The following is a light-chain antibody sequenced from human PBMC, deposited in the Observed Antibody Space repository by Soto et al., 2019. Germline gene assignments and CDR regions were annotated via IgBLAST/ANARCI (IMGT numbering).Light chain of an antibody. CDR1: QSVSSNY. Sequence: EIVLTQSPGTLSLSPGERATLSCRASQSVSSNYLAWYQHKPGQAPRLLIFDASNRATGIPDRFSGSGSGTDFTLTISRLEPEDLAVYYCQQYGTSPLTFGGGTKVEIK. CDR2: DAS. V-gene: IGKV3-20*01. J-gene: IGKJ4*01. CDR3: QQYGTSPLT.